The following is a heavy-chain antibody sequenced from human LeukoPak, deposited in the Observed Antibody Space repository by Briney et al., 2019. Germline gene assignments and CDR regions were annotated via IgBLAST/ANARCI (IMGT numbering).Heavy chain of an antibody. D-gene: IGHD1-14*01. Sequence: LSLTCTVSGGSISSYYWSWIRQPPGKGLEWVSYISSSSSTVYYADSVKGRFTISRDNAKNSLYLQMNSLRAEDTAVYYCARDLHRAFDIWGQGTMVTVSS. CDR1: GGSISSYY. CDR3: ARDLHRAFDI. J-gene: IGHJ3*02. V-gene: IGHV3-11*04. CDR2: ISSSSSTV.